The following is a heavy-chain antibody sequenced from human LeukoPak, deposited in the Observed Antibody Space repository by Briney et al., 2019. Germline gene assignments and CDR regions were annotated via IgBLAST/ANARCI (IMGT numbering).Heavy chain of an antibody. J-gene: IGHJ4*02. CDR2: IYYSGSI. D-gene: IGHD1-26*01. Sequence: PSETLSLTCTVSGGSISSYYWTWIRQPPGEGLEWLGYIYYSGSINYNPSLKSRVTVSLDTSKNQFSLRLTSVTAADTAVYYCARKRGVGAPNFDYWVQGTLVTVFS. CDR1: GGSISSYY. V-gene: IGHV4-59*01. CDR3: ARKRGVGAPNFDY.